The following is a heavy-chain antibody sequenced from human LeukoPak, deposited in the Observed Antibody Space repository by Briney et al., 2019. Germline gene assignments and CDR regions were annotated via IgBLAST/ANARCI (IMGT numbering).Heavy chain of an antibody. J-gene: IGHJ4*02. CDR3: ARGEVAVASYDY. CDR2: ISSSSSYI. Sequence: GGSLRLSCAASGFTFSSYSMNWVRQAPGKGLEWVSSISSSSSYIYYADSVKGRFTISRDNAKNSLYLQMNSLRAEDTAVYYCARGEVAVASYDYWGQGTLVTVSS. CDR1: GFTFSSYS. D-gene: IGHD6-19*01. V-gene: IGHV3-21*01.